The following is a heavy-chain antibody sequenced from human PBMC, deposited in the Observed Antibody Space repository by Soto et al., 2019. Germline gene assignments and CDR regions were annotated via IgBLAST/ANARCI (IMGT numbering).Heavy chain of an antibody. D-gene: IGHD6-19*01. J-gene: IGHJ6*02. CDR3: ARVQGSGWYYYYGMDV. V-gene: IGHV3-21*01. CDR2: ISSSSSYI. CDR1: GFTFSSYS. Sequence: EVQLVESGGGLVKPGGSLRLSCAASGFTFSSYSMNWVRQAPGKGLEWVSSISSSSSYIYYADSVKGRFTISRDNAKNSLYLQMNSLRAEDTAVYYCARVQGSGWYYYYGMDVWGQGTTVTVSS.